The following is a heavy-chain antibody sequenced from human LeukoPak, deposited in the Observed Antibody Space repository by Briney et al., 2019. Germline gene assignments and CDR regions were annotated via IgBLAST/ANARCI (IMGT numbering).Heavy chain of an antibody. J-gene: IGHJ4*02. D-gene: IGHD2-15*01. Sequence: ASVKVSCKAPRDPVSDYYIQWVRQRPGQGLEWLGIISPSDGSTAYSQRFQDRLNLTRDTPTNKVYMEMRSLTSEDTAVYYCAREVAATSFDSWGQGTLVTVSS. CDR1: RDPVSDYY. V-gene: IGHV1-46*01. CDR2: ISPSDGST. CDR3: AREVAATSFDS.